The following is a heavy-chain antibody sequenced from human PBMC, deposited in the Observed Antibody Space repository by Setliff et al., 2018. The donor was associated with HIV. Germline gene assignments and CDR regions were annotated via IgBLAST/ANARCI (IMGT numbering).Heavy chain of an antibody. J-gene: IGHJ6*03. D-gene: IGHD3-22*01. V-gene: IGHV3-33*01. CDR2: IWNDGSRE. CDR1: GFTFSSYG. Sequence: GGSLRLSCAASGFTFSSYGMHWVRQAPGKGLEWVAVIWNDGSREYYVDSVKGRFTISRDNAKNSLYLQMNSLRAEDTAVYYCARAYYHHSGGYWSTDYYYSYMDVWGKGTTVTVSS. CDR3: ARAYYHHSGGYWSTDYYYSYMDV.